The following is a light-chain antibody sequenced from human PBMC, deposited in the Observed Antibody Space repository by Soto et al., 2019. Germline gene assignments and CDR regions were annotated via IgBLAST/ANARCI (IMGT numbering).Light chain of an antibody. CDR1: GSSIGTNT. J-gene: IGLJ2*01. CDR2: GDN. V-gene: IGLV1-44*01. Sequence: QSVLTQPPSASGTPGQRVTISCSGSGSSIGTNTVNWYRQLPGTAPKLLIYGDNQRPSGVPDRVSGSKSGTSASLAISGLQSEDAAEYYCAAWDGSLNNVLFGGGTKVTAL. CDR3: AAWDGSLNNVL.